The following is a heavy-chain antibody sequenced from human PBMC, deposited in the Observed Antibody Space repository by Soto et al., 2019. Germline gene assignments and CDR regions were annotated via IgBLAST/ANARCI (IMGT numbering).Heavy chain of an antibody. CDR3: ASYTLGRGYYYYGRDV. CDR1: GFTCSSYA. J-gene: IGHJ6*02. CDR2: ISYEGSNK. Sequence: QVQLVESGGGEVQPGRSLRLSCAASGFTCSSYAMHWVRQAHGKGLGWVAVISYEGSNKYYADSVKGRFTIARDNAKNTIDLRMSSVRAEATAGYYCASYTLGRGYYYYGRDVWGQGTTVTVS. V-gene: IGHV3-30-3*01. D-gene: IGHD2-2*02.